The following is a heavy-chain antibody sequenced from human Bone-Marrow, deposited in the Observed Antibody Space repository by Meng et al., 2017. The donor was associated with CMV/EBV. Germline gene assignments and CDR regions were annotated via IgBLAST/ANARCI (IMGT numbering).Heavy chain of an antibody. V-gene: IGHV1-69*10. CDR1: GGTFSSHT. CDR3: ARGADSTSHYGLAV. D-gene: IGHD2/OR15-2a*01. J-gene: IGHJ6*02. CDR2: IIPILGVP. Sequence: SGGTFSSHTISWVRQAPGQGLEWMGGIIPILGVPNSPQRFQGRVTITADKFTSTAYMELSSLRSEDTAVYYCARGADSTSHYGLAVWGQGTTVTVSS.